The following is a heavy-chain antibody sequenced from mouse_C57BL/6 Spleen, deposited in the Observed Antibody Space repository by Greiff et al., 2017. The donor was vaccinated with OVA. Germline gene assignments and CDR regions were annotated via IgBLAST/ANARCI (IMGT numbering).Heavy chain of an antibody. CDR3: ARGDSNYRYYFDY. J-gene: IGHJ2*01. D-gene: IGHD2-5*01. CDR2: INPNNGGT. Sequence: VQLQQSGPELVKPGASVKIPCKASGYTFTDYNMDWVKQSHGKSLEWIGDINPNNGGTIYNQKFKGKATLTVDKSSSTAYMELRSLTSEDTAVYYCARGDSNYRYYFDYWGQGTTLTVSS. V-gene: IGHV1-18*01. CDR1: GYTFTDYN.